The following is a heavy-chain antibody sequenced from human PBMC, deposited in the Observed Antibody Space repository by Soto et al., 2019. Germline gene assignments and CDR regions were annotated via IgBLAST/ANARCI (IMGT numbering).Heavy chain of an antibody. CDR3: ARHSKYYGMDV. CDR1: GYSFTSYW. Sequence: ASVKISFKGSGYSFTSYWISWVRQIPGKGLEWMGRIDPSDSYTNYSPSFQGHVTISADKSISTAYLQWSSLKASDTAMYYCARHSKYYGMDVWGQGTTVTVSS. J-gene: IGHJ6*02. D-gene: IGHD4-4*01. V-gene: IGHV5-10-1*01. CDR2: IDPSDSYT.